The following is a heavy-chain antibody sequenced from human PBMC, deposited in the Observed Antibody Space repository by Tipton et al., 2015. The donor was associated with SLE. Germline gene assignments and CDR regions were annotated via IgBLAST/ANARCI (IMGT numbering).Heavy chain of an antibody. V-gene: IGHV4-4*07. CDR2: IYTSGST. CDR1: GGSISSYY. J-gene: IGHJ5*02. D-gene: IGHD1-20*01. CDR3: ARELPRITGTGWFDP. Sequence: TLSLTCTVSGGSISSYYWSWIRQPAGKGLEWIGRIYTSGSTNYNPPLKSRVTMSVDTSKNQFSLKLSSVTAADTAVYYCARELPRITGTGWFDPWGQGTLVTVSS.